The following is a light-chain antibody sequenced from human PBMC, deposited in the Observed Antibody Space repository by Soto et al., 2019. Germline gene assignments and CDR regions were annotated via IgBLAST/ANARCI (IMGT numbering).Light chain of an antibody. Sequence: EIVLTQSPATLSLSPGERATLSCRASQSVSSYLAWYQQKPGQAPRHLIYDASNRATGIPARFSGSGSGTDFNLTISSLEPEDFAVYYCQQRSNWPPRFTFGPGTKVDIK. CDR1: QSVSSY. V-gene: IGKV3-11*01. CDR3: QQRSNWPPRFT. J-gene: IGKJ3*01. CDR2: DAS.